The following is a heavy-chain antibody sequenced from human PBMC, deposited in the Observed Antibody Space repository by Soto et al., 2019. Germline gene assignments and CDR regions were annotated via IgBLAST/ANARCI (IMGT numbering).Heavy chain of an antibody. D-gene: IGHD4-17*01. CDR2: IYYSGST. J-gene: IGHJ6*02. Sequence: PSETLSLTCTVSGGSISSGGYYWSWIRQHPGKGLEWIGYIYYSGSTYYNPSLKSRVTISVDTSKNQFSLKLSSVTAADTAVYYCARDLRGRNYYYYGMDVWGQGTTVTVSS. V-gene: IGHV4-31*03. CDR1: GGSISSGGYY. CDR3: ARDLRGRNYYYYGMDV.